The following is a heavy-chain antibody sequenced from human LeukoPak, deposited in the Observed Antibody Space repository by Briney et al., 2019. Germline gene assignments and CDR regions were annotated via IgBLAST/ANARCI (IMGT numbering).Heavy chain of an antibody. CDR2: ISWNSGSI. CDR1: GFTFDDYA. D-gene: IGHD2-2*02. V-gene: IGHV3-9*01. Sequence: PGRSLRLSCAASGFTFDDYAMHWVRQAPGKGLEWVSGISWNSGSIGYADSVKGRFTISRDNAKNSLYLQMNSLRAEDTALYYCAKDRGCSSTSCYTRWFDPWGQGTLVTVSS. CDR3: AKDRGCSSTSCYTRWFDP. J-gene: IGHJ5*02.